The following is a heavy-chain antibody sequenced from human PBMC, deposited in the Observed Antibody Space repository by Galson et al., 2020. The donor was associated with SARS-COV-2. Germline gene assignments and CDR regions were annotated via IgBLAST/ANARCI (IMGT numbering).Heavy chain of an antibody. V-gene: IGHV3-48*01. J-gene: IGHJ6*03. Sequence: SLKISCAASGFTFSSYSMNWVRQAPGKGLEWVSYISSSTSTIYYADSVKGRFTISRDSAKNSLFLQMNSLSAEDTAVYYCARDRSTCIGVVIHGDYMDFWGKGTTVTVSS. CDR2: ISSSTSTI. D-gene: IGHD3-3*01. CDR3: ARDRSTCIGVVIHGDYMDF. CDR1: GFTFSSYS.